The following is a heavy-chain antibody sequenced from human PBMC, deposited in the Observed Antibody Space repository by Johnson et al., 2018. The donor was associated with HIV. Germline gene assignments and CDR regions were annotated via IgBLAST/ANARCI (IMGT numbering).Heavy chain of an antibody. CDR1: GFTFSSYG. CDR3: ANLPVGATGTDAFDI. D-gene: IGHD1-26*01. CDR2: ISYDGSNK. Sequence: QVQLVESGGGVVQPGRSLRLSCAASGFTFSSYGMHWVRQAPGKGLEWVAVISYDGSNKYYADSVKGRFTISRDNSKNTLYLQMNSLRAEDTAVYYCANLPVGATGTDAFDIWGQGTMVTVSS. V-gene: IGHV3-30*18. J-gene: IGHJ3*02.